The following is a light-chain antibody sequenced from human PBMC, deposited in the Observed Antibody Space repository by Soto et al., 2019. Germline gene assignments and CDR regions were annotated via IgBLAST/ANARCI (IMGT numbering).Light chain of an antibody. J-gene: IGKJ2*01. CDR2: AVS. V-gene: IGKV1-6*01. CDR3: LQDYNYPYT. Sequence: AIQMTQSPSSLSASVGDRVTITCRASQGIRNDLGWYQQKPGRAPQLLIYAVSFLQSGVPSRFSGSGSGTDFTLIISRLQPEDFATYYCLQDYNYPYTFGQGTKLEI. CDR1: QGIRND.